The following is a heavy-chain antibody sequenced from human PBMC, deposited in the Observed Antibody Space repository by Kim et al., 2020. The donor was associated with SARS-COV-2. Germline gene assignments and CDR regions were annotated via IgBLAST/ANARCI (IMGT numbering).Heavy chain of an antibody. J-gene: IGHJ6*01. V-gene: IGHV3-30*04. Sequence: GGSLRLSCAASGFTFSSYAMHWVRQAPGKGLEWVAVISYDGSNKYYADSVKGRFTISRDNSKNTLYLQMNSLRAEDTAVYYCASKSGWNDFYYYVMDVWG. CDR1: GFTFSSYA. D-gene: IGHD6-19*01. CDR2: ISYDGSNK. CDR3: ASKSGWNDFYYYVMDV.